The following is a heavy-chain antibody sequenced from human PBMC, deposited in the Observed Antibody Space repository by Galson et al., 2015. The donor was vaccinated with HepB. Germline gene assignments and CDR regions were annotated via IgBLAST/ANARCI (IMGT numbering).Heavy chain of an antibody. J-gene: IGHJ4*02. V-gene: IGHV3-30*04. Sequence: SLRLSCAASGFTFSSYAMHWVRQAPGKGLEWVAVISYDGSNKYYADSVKGRLTISRDNSKNTLYLQMNSLRAEDTAVYYCARAAYSSGWYDFDYWGQGTLVTVSS. CDR2: ISYDGSNK. CDR1: GFTFSSYA. D-gene: IGHD6-19*01. CDR3: ARAAYSSGWYDFDY.